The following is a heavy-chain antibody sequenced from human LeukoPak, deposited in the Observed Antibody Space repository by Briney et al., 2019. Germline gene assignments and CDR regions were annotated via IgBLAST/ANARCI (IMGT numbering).Heavy chain of an antibody. CDR1: GFSLSSYG. Sequence: GGSLRLSCVASGFSLSSYGMSWVRQAPGKGLEWVSGISGSDGSTNYADSAKGRFTISRENSKNTLYLQMNSLRAEDTAVYYCAKDSAKKYDDYWGQGTLVTVSS. CDR2: ISGSDGST. V-gene: IGHV3-23*01. D-gene: IGHD2/OR15-2a*01. J-gene: IGHJ4*02. CDR3: AKDSAKKYDDY.